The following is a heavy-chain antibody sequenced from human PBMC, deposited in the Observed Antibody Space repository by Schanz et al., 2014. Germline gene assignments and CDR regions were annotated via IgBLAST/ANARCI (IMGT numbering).Heavy chain of an antibody. D-gene: IGHD4-17*01. CDR2: TSNDGSFT. J-gene: IGHJ4*02. CDR1: GFTFSDSW. CDR3: VRDTDYHFDY. V-gene: IGHV3-74*01. Sequence: EVQLVESGGGVVRPGRSLRLSCAASGFTFSDSWMHWVRQAPGKGLVWVSRTSNDGSFTTFADSVKGRFTISRDNAKNTLYLQMNSLRAEDTAVYYCVRDTDYHFDYWGQGTLVTVSS.